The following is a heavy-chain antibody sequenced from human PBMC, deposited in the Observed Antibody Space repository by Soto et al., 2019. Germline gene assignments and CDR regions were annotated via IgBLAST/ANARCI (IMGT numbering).Heavy chain of an antibody. CDR2: ISAYNGNT. D-gene: IGHD6-19*01. Sequence: ASVKASCKASGYTFTSYGISRVRQAPGQGLEWMGWISAYNGNTNYAQKLQGRVTMTTDTSTSTAYMELRSLRSDDTAAYYCARAVAVAGYNWFDPWGQGTLVTVSS. CDR1: GYTFTSYG. CDR3: ARAVAVAGYNWFDP. J-gene: IGHJ5*02. V-gene: IGHV1-18*01.